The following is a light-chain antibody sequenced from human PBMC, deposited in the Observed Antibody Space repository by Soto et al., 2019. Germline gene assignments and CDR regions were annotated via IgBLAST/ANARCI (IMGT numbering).Light chain of an antibody. J-gene: IGKJ2*01. CDR2: AAS. Sequence: AIRMTQSPSSFSASTGDRVTITCRASPGISSYLAWYQQNPGKAPKLLIYAASPLQSGVPSRFSGSGSGTDFTLTISCLQSEDFATYYCQQYYSYPRTFGQRTKLEIK. CDR1: PGISSY. V-gene: IGKV1-8*01. CDR3: QQYYSYPRT.